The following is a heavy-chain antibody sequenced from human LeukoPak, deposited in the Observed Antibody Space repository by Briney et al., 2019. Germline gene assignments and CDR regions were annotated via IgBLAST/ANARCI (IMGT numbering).Heavy chain of an antibody. CDR2: ASYSGGT. V-gene: IGHV4-39*07. D-gene: IGHD1-26*01. CDR3: ATAEWEYFYFDS. CDR1: GGSIISNDHISNDYY. Sequence: PSETLSLTCTVSGGSIISNDHISNDYYWVWIRQPPGKGLEWIGFASYSGGTYYNPSLMSRITISVDRSQNQFSLRMRDVTAADTAVYFCATAEWEYFYFDSWGQGALVAVSS. J-gene: IGHJ4*02.